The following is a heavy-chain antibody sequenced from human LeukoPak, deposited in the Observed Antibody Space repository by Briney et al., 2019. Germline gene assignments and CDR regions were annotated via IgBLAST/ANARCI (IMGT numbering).Heavy chain of an antibody. V-gene: IGHV1-18*01. CDR1: GYTFTSFG. CDR3: ARDPTRREWELLRNFDY. Sequence: ASVKVSCKTSGYTFTSFGISWVRQAPGQGLEWMGWIGPHKGNTDYGQKFQGRVTMTTDTSTSTAYMELKSLRSDDTAVYYCARDPTRREWELLRNFDYWGQGTLVTVSS. D-gene: IGHD1-26*01. CDR2: IGPHKGNT. J-gene: IGHJ4*02.